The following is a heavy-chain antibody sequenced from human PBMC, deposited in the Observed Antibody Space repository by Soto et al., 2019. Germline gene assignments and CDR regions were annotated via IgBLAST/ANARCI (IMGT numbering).Heavy chain of an antibody. CDR2: IYYSGST. V-gene: IGHV4-59*01. D-gene: IGHD4-17*01. CDR1: GGSISSYY. Sequence: SETLSLTCTVSGGSISSYYWSWIRQPPGKGLEWIGYIYYSGSTNYNPSLKSRVTISVDTSKNQFSLKLSSVTAADTAVYYCARMPTVTTVIDYWGQGTLVTVSS. J-gene: IGHJ4*02. CDR3: ARMPTVTTVIDY.